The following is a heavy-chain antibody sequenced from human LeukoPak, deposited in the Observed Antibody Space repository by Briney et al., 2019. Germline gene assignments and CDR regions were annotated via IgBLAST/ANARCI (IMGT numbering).Heavy chain of an antibody. J-gene: IGHJ6*02. CDR2: ISYDGSDK. CDR1: GFTLSNYG. V-gene: IGHV3-30*18. CDR3: AKPRVILTGYLYYGMDV. D-gene: IGHD3-9*01. Sequence: GRSLRLSCAASGFTLSNYGMHWVRQAPGKGLEWVAVISYDGSDKYYADSVKGRFTISRENSKNTLYLQMNSLRADDTSVYYCAKPRVILTGYLYYGMDVWGQGTTVTVSS.